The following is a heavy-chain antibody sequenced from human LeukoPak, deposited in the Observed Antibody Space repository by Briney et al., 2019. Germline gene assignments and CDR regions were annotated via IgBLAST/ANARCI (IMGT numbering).Heavy chain of an antibody. J-gene: IGHJ4*02. D-gene: IGHD1-1*01. CDR2: IKQDGSEK. CDR3: ARSRVRPYFDY. CDR1: GFTVSSYW. V-gene: IGHV3-7*01. Sequence: AGGSLRLSCAAAGFTVSSYWMSWVRQAPGKGLEWVANIKQDGSEKYYVDSVKGRFTISRDNAKNSLYLQMNSLRAEDTAVYYCARSRVRPYFDYWGQGTLVTVSS.